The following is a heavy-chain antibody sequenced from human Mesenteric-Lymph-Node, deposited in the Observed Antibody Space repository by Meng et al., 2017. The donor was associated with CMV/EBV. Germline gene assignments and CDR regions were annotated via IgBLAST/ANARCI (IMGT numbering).Heavy chain of an antibody. CDR2: ISSSSSYI. J-gene: IGHJ4*02. Sequence: GESLKISCAASGFTFSSYSMNWVRQAPGKGLEWVSSISSSSSYIYYADSVKGRFTISRDNSKNTLYLQMNSLRAEDTAVYYCAKDASDGYEGSYFDYWGQGTLVTVSS. D-gene: IGHD3-3*01. CDR3: AKDASDGYEGSYFDY. CDR1: GFTFSSYS. V-gene: IGHV3-21*04.